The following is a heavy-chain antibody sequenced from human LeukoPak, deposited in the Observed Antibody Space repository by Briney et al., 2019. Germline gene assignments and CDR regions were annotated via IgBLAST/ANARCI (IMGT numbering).Heavy chain of an antibody. CDR2: INWNGGST. Sequence: VGSLRLSCAASGFTFDDYGMSWVRQAPGKGLEWVSGINWNGGSTGYADSVKGRFTISRDNAKNSLYLQMNSLRAEDTALYYCAREGRVRGVMRYYYYYMDVWGKGTTVTVSS. V-gene: IGHV3-20*04. CDR3: AREGRVRGVMRYYYYYMDV. J-gene: IGHJ6*03. CDR1: GFTFDDYG. D-gene: IGHD3-10*01.